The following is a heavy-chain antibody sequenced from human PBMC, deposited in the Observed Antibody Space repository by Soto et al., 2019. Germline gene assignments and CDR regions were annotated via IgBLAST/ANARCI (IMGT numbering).Heavy chain of an antibody. D-gene: IGHD6-19*01. CDR3: TSELHWLCFDY. V-gene: IGHV3-15*01. CDR1: GVTFSNAW. CDR2: IKSKTDGGTT. Sequence: GGSLRLSCAASGVTFSNAWMSWVRQAPGKGLEWVGRIKSKTDGGTTDYAAPVKGRFTISRDDSKNTLYLQMNSLKTEDTAVYYCTSELHWLCFDYWGQGTLVTVSS. J-gene: IGHJ4*02.